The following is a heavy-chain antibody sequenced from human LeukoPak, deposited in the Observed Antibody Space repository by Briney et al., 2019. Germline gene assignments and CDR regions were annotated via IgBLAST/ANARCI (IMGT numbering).Heavy chain of an antibody. V-gene: IGHV3-23*01. CDR2: INGGGSNT. J-gene: IGHJ4*02. CDR1: GFAFNTYV. CDR3: AKTAVVITFRFDD. D-gene: IGHD4/OR15-4a*01. Sequence: GGSLRLSCVASGFAFNTYVMSWVRQAPGKGLEWFAAINGGGSNTYYADSVKGRFTISRDNSKNMVYLQMNSLRADDTAVYYCAKTAVVITFRFDDWGQGALVTVSS.